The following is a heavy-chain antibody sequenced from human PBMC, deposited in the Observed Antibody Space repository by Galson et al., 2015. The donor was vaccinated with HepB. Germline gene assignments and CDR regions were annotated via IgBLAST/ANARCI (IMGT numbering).Heavy chain of an antibody. CDR3: ARDSNYYGSGSHGSFDP. V-gene: IGHV4-31*03. CDR2: IYYSGST. Sequence: TLSLTCTVSGGSISSGGYYWSWIRQHPGKGPEWIGYIYYSGSTYYNPSLKSRVTISVDTSKNQFSLKLSSETAADTAVYYCARDSNYYGSGSHGSFDPWGQGALVTVSS. D-gene: IGHD3-10*01. CDR1: GGSISSGGYY. J-gene: IGHJ5*02.